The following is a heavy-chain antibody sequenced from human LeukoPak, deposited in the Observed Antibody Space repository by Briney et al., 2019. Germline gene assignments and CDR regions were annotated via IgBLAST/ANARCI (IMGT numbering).Heavy chain of an antibody. Sequence: GSLRLSCAASGFTVSSNCMSWVRQAPGKGLEWIGYIYYSGSTYYNPSLKSRVTISVDTSKNQFSLKLSSVTAADTAVYYCARGSGYYLYYFDYWGQGTLVTVSS. V-gene: IGHV4-59*06. J-gene: IGHJ4*02. CDR2: IYYSGST. D-gene: IGHD3-3*01. CDR1: GFTVSSNC. CDR3: ARGSGYYLYYFDY.